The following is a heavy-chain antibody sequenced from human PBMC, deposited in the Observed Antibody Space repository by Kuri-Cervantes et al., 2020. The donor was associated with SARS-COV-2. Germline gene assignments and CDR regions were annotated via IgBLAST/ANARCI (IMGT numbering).Heavy chain of an antibody. CDR1: GGSISSYY. Sequence: SETLSLTCTVSGGSISSYYWSWIRQPAGKGLEWIGRIYTSGSTNYNPSLKSRVTMSVDTSKNQFSLKLSSVTAADTAAYYCARALANFWSGSDWYFDLWGRGTLVTVSS. V-gene: IGHV4-4*07. CDR2: IYTSGST. J-gene: IGHJ2*01. CDR3: ARALANFWSGSDWYFDL. D-gene: IGHD3-3*01.